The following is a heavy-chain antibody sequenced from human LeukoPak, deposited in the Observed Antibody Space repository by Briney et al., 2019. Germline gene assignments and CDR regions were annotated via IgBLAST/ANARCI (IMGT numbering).Heavy chain of an antibody. J-gene: IGHJ4*02. CDR1: GGSFSGYY. D-gene: IGHD6-19*01. Sequence: SETLSLTCAVYGGSFSGYYWSWIRQPPGKGLEWIGEINHSGSTNYNPSLKSRVTISVDTSKNQFSLKLSSVTAVDTAVYYCARTLYSSGWPVDYWGQGTLVTVSS. CDR3: ARTLYSSGWPVDY. CDR2: INHSGST. V-gene: IGHV4-34*01.